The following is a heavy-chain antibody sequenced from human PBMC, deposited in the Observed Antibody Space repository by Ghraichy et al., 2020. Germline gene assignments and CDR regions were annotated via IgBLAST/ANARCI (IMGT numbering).Heavy chain of an antibody. V-gene: IGHV3-48*02. D-gene: IGHD3-16*01. J-gene: IGHJ6*02. CDR2: ISSSSSTI. Sequence: LSLTCAASGFTFSSYSMNWVRQAPGKGLEWVSYISSSSSTIYNADSVKGRFTISRDNAKNSLYLQMNSLRDEDTAAYYCARGFSSLGYYYYGMDVWGQGTTVTVSS. CDR3: ARGFSSLGYYYYGMDV. CDR1: GFTFSSYS.